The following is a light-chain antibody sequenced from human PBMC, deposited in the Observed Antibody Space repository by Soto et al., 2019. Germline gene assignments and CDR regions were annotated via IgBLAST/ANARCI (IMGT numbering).Light chain of an antibody. V-gene: IGKV1-33*01. Sequence: DIQMTQSPSSLSASIGDSVTISCQASQDINIYLNWYQQKPGTAPKLLIYDASNLQPGVPSRFSASGSGTRFTFTITSLQPEDVATYFCQQFDKLPLTFGGGTKVEIK. CDR2: DAS. J-gene: IGKJ4*01. CDR1: QDINIY. CDR3: QQFDKLPLT.